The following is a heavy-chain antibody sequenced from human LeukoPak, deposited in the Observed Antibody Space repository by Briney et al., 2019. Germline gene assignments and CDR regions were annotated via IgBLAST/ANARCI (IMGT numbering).Heavy chain of an antibody. Sequence: GGSLRLSCAASGFTFSSYSMSWVRQAPGKGLEWVSSISSSSSYIYYADSVKGRFTISRDNAKNSLYLQMNSLRAEDTAVYYCARDYLGYYGMDVWGQGTTVTVSS. V-gene: IGHV3-21*01. CDR2: ISSSSSYI. CDR3: ARDYLGYYGMDV. D-gene: IGHD3-16*01. CDR1: GFTFSSYS. J-gene: IGHJ6*02.